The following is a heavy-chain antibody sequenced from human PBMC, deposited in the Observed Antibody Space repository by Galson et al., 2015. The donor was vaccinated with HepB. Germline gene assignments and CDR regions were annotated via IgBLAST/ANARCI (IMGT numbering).Heavy chain of an antibody. CDR1: GYSFTSYW. CDR2: IDPSDSYT. CDR3: ARLSSGWYTYYAFDI. V-gene: IGHV5-10-1*01. Sequence: QSGAEVKKPGESLRISCKGSGYSFTSYWISWVRQMPGKGLEWMGRIDPSDSYTYYSPSFQGHVTISADKSISTAYLQWSSLKASDTAMYYCARLSSGWYTYYAFDIWGQGTMVTVSS. J-gene: IGHJ3*02. D-gene: IGHD6-19*01.